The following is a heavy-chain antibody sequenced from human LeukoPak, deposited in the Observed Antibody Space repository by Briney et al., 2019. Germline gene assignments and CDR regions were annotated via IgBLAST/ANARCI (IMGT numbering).Heavy chain of an antibody. CDR1: GYTFTGYY. V-gene: IGHV1-2*02. CDR2: INPNSGGT. Sequence: ASVQVSCKASGYTFTGYYMHWVRQAPGQGLEWMGWINPNSGGTNYAQKFQGRVTMTRDTSISTAYMELSRLRSDDTAVYYCARASYYYGSGSYFYDYWGQGTLVTVSS. J-gene: IGHJ4*02. CDR3: ARASYYYGSGSYFYDY. D-gene: IGHD3-10*01.